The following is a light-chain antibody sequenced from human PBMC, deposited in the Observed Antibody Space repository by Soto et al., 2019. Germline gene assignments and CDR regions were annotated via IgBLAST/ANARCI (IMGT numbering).Light chain of an antibody. CDR2: SAS. Sequence: EIVLKQSPGTLSLSPGERATLSCRASQSVISTYLAWYQQKPGQAPRLLIYSASTRAPGIPDRFSGSGSGTDFTLTISRLEPEDFAVYYCQHYGSSPSTFGRGTKVDIK. CDR1: QSVISTY. J-gene: IGKJ1*01. CDR3: QHYGSSPST. V-gene: IGKV3-20*01.